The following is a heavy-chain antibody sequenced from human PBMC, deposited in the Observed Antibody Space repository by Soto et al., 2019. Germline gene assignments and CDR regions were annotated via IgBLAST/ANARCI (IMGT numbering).Heavy chain of an antibody. V-gene: IGHV3-7*01. CDR2: IKQDGSET. CDR1: GFTFSSYS. CDR3: AKDRRTYSSGLYGLEP. J-gene: IGHJ5*02. Sequence: QTGGSLRLSCAASGFTFSSYSMSWVRQAPGKGLEWVATIKQDGSETYYVDSVKGRFTISRDNAKNSLYLRMNSLRAEDTAVYYCAKDRRTYSSGLYGLEPWGQGTLVTVSS. D-gene: IGHD6-19*01.